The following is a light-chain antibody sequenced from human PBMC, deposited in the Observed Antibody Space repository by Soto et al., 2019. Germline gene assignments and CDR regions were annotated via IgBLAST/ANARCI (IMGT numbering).Light chain of an antibody. CDR1: QGISSR. CDR3: QHYNSYSEA. V-gene: IGKV1D-16*01. J-gene: IGKJ1*01. CDR2: DAS. Sequence: DTQMTQSPSSVSASVGDRVTITCRASQGISSRLAWYQQKPGKAPKLLIYDASTLQSGVPSRFSGSGSGTEFTLTISSLQPDDFATYYCQHYNSYSEAFGQGTKVDIK.